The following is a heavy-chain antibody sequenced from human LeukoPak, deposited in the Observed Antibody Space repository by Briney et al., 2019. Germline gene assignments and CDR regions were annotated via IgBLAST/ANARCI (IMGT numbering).Heavy chain of an antibody. J-gene: IGHJ6*02. CDR1: GGSFRGYY. CDR2: ISGSGGST. CDR3: AKETGTTAYYYGMDV. Sequence: ETLSLTCAVYGGSFRGYYWSWIRQPPGKGLEWVSAISGSGGSTYYADSVKGRFTISRDNSKNTLYLQMNSLRAEDTAVYYCAKETGTTAYYYGMDVWGQGTTVTVSS. V-gene: IGHV3-23*01. D-gene: IGHD1-7*01.